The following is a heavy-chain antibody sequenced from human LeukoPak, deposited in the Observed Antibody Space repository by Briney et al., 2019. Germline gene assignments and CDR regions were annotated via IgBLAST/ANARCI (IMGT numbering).Heavy chain of an antibody. CDR2: INHSGST. V-gene: IGHV4-34*01. CDR3: ATSYYDFWSGYYKGYMDV. CDR1: GGSFSGNY. Sequence: SETLSLTCAVYGGSFSGNYWSWIRQPPGKGLEWIGEINHSGSTNYNPSLKSRVTISVDTSKNQFSLKLSSVTAADTAVYYCATSYYDFWSGYYKGYMDVWGKGTTVTVSS. J-gene: IGHJ6*03. D-gene: IGHD3-3*01.